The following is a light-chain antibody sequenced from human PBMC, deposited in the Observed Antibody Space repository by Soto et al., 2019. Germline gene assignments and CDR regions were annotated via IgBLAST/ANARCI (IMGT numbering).Light chain of an antibody. V-gene: IGKV3-15*01. CDR2: YAS. Sequence: EMVMTQSPATLSVSPGERATLSCRASQNLSRNLAWYQQQPGQAPRLLIFYASTRATVIPARFSGSGSGTDFTLTISSLQSEDFAVYYCQQYDKWPHTFGQGTKLAIK. CDR1: QNLSRN. CDR3: QQYDKWPHT. J-gene: IGKJ2*01.